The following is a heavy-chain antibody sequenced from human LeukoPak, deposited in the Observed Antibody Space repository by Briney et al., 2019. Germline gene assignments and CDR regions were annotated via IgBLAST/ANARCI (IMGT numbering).Heavy chain of an antibody. V-gene: IGHV3-74*01. Sequence: GGSLRLSCAASGFSFSKYWMHWVRQTPGEGLVWVSRIKEDGTYTSYADYVKGRFTISRDNARNTVFLQMNSLRAEDTAVYYCARDFDMGITPGDDFDFWGQGTLVTVSS. CDR2: IKEDGTYT. D-gene: IGHD3-9*01. J-gene: IGHJ4*02. CDR3: ARDFDMGITPGDDFDF. CDR1: GFSFSKYW.